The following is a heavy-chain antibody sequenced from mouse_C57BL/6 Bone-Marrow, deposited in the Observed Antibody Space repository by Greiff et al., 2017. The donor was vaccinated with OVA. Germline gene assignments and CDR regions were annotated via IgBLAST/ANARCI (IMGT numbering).Heavy chain of an antibody. CDR2: ISNGGGST. Sequence: DVMLVESGGGLVQPGGSLKLSCAASGFTFSDYYMYWVRQTPEKRLEWVAYISNGGGSTYYPDTVKGRFTISRDNAKNTLYLQMSRLKSEDTAMYYCARQGWDAWFAYWGQGTLVTVSA. CDR3: ARQGWDAWFAY. J-gene: IGHJ3*01. V-gene: IGHV5-12*01. D-gene: IGHD4-1*01. CDR1: GFTFSDYY.